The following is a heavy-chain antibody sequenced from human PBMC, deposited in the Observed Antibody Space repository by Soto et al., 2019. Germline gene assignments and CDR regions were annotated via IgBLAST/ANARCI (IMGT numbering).Heavy chain of an antibody. CDR2: ISAYNGNT. CDR3: ARDGTLGIAAAGEIDYYYYMDV. CDR1: GYTFTSYG. D-gene: IGHD6-13*01. V-gene: IGHV1-18*01. J-gene: IGHJ6*03. Sequence: GASVKVSCKASGYTFTSYGISWVRQAPGQGLEWMGWISAYNGNTNYAQKLQGRVTMTTDTSTSTAYMELRSLRSDDTAVYYCARDGTLGIAAAGEIDYYYYMDVWGKGTTVTVSS.